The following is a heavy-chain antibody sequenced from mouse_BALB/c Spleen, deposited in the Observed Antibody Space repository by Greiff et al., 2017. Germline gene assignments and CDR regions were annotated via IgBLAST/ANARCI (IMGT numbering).Heavy chain of an antibody. CDR2: IWTGGGT. D-gene: IGHD1-1*01. V-gene: IGHV2-9-2*01. J-gene: IGHJ1*01. Sequence: VQLVESGPGLVAPSQSLSITCTVSGFSLTSYDISWIRQPPGKGLEWLGVIWTGGGTNYNSAFMSRLSISKDNSKSQVFLKMNSLQTDDTAIYYCVRALLYYGSSYWYFDVWGAGTTVTVSS. CDR3: VRALLYYGSSYWYFDV. CDR1: GFSLTSYD.